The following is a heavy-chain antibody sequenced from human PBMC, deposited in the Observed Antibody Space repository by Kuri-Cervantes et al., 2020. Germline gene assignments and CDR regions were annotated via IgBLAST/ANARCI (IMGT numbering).Heavy chain of an antibody. D-gene: IGHD3-10*01. Sequence: ASVKVSCKASGYTFTSYGISWVRQAPGQGLEWMGWISAYNGNTGYAQKFQGRVTMTRNTSISTAYMELSSLRSEDTAVYYCATTSGRRSYNWFDPWGQGTLVTVSS. V-gene: IGHV1-8*02. CDR1: GYTFTSYG. CDR2: ISAYNGNT. J-gene: IGHJ5*02. CDR3: ATTSGRRSYNWFDP.